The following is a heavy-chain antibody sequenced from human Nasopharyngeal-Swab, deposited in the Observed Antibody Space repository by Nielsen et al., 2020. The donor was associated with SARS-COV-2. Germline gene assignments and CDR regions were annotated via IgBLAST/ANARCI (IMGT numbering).Heavy chain of an antibody. J-gene: IGHJ6*03. CDR3: ARQGVFVPAYFHQYYMDV. D-gene: IGHD3-16*02. Sequence: GGSLRLSCASSGFSFSTYWLTRVRQAPGKGLEWVANIKQDGSEKYYVDSVKGRFTVSRDNPKNLLYLQVNSLRAEDTAVYYCARQGVFVPAYFHQYYMDVWRKGTTVTVSS. CDR2: IKQDGSEK. V-gene: IGHV3-7*03. CDR1: GFSFSTYW.